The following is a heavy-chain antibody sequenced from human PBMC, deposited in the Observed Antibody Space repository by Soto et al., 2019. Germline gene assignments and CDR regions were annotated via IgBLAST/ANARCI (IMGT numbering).Heavy chain of an antibody. Sequence: QVQLQESGPRLVKPSETLSLTCTVTGGSVTNGRYYWTWIRQSPEKGLECIGFVYYTGTTTYNPTLKSRVTISLDPSKSQFSLTMTSVTAADAAVFYCARTGSNYGADAFDVWGQGTRVTVSS. V-gene: IGHV4-61*01. J-gene: IGHJ3*01. CDR3: ARTGSNYGADAFDV. CDR2: VYYTGTT. CDR1: GGSVTNGRYY. D-gene: IGHD1-26*01.